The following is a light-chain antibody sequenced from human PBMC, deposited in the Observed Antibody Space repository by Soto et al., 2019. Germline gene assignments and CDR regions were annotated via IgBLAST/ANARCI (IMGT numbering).Light chain of an antibody. V-gene: IGKV3-20*01. Sequence: EIVLTQSPGTLSLSPGERATLSCRASQSVSISYLAWYQQTPGQAPRLLIYGASSRATGIPDRFSGSGSGTDFPLAISRLEPEDFAMYYCQQYGSSPPITFGQGTRLEI. CDR1: QSVSISY. J-gene: IGKJ5*01. CDR2: GAS. CDR3: QQYGSSPPIT.